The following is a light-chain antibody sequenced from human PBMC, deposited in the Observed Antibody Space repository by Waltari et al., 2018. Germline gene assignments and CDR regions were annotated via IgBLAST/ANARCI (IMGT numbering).Light chain of an antibody. Sequence: QSVLTPPPSVSGAPGQRVTISRTGSRPNNGAPYDVHWYQQLPGKAPKLLTSANNNRPSGVPDRFSGSKSGTSASLAITGLQAEDEGDYFCQSYDLSLSGRVFGGGTKLTVL. CDR1: RPNNGAPYD. V-gene: IGLV1-40*01. CDR2: ANN. CDR3: QSYDLSLSGRV. J-gene: IGLJ3*02.